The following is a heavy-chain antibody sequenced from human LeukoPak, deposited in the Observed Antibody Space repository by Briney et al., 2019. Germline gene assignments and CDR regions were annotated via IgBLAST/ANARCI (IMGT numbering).Heavy chain of an antibody. Sequence: PSQTLSLTCTVSGGSISSGGYYWSWIRQHPGKGLEWIGYIYYSGSTNYNPSLKSRVTISVDTSKNQFSLKLSSVTAADTAVYYCARLAYYYDSSGYYGGGFDYWGQGTLVTVSS. CDR3: ARLAYYYDSSGYYGGGFDY. V-gene: IGHV4-31*03. D-gene: IGHD3-22*01. J-gene: IGHJ4*02. CDR1: GGSISSGGYY. CDR2: IYYSGST.